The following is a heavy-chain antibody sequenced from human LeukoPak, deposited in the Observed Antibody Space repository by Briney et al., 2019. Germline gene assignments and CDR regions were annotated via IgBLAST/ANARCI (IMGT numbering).Heavy chain of an antibody. CDR2: INSDGFSI. V-gene: IGHV3-74*01. CDR3: ARFYGGSALDN. J-gene: IGHJ3*02. D-gene: IGHD3-16*01. Sequence: PGGSLRLSCAASGFTFSAYWMHWVRQAPGKGLVWVSRINSDGFSIAYADSVKGRFTISRDNAKNTLYLHMNSLRAEDTAVYYCARFYGGSALDNWGQGTMVTVSP. CDR1: GFTFSAYW.